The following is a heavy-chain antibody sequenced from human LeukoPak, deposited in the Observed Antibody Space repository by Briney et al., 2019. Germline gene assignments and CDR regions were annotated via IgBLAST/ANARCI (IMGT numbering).Heavy chain of an antibody. V-gene: IGHV1-46*04. J-gene: IGHJ4*02. Sequence: ASVKVSCKASGYTFTYYYMYWVRQAPGQGLEWMGLINPSGGSTSYVQELQGRVTMTRDTSTSTVYMELSSLRSEDTAVYYCARVPYSSGWYGLDYWGQGTLVTVSS. CDR3: ARVPYSSGWYGLDY. CDR1: GYTFTYYY. D-gene: IGHD6-19*01. CDR2: INPSGGST.